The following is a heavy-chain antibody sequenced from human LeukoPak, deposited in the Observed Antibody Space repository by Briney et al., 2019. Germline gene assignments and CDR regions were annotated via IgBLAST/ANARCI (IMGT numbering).Heavy chain of an antibody. D-gene: IGHD1-14*01. V-gene: IGHV3-74*01. Sequence: PGGSLRLSCEASGFTFSHHWMHRVRQAPGKGLVWVSHISSDESSTTYADSVKGRFTISRDNRKNTLYLQMNSLRVEDTAMYYCTRNPDGRNWFDPWGQGTLVTVSS. J-gene: IGHJ5*02. CDR1: GFTFSHHW. CDR3: TRNPDGRNWFDP. CDR2: ISSDESST.